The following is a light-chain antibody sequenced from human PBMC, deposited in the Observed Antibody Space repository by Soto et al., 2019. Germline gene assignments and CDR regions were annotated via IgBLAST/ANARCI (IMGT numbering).Light chain of an antibody. V-gene: IGKV3-20*01. CDR1: QSVRISY. CDR3: QQYGTSPRT. Sequence: EIVLTQSPGTLSLSPGERATLSCRASQSVRISYLAWYQQKLGQAPRLLIYGVSNRATGIPDRFSGSGSGTDFTLTISRLESEEFAVYYCQQYGTSPRTFGQGTKVEIK. CDR2: GVS. J-gene: IGKJ1*01.